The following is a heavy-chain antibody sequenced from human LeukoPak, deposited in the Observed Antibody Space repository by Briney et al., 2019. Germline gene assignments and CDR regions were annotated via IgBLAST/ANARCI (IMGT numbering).Heavy chain of an antibody. Sequence: ASVTVSFTASGYTFTIYGISWVRQAPGQGLEWMGWISAYNGNTNYAQKLQGRVTMTEDTSTDTAYMELSSLRSEDTAVYYCATAKGMDYFDYWGQGTLVTVSS. D-gene: IGHD2-8*01. V-gene: IGHV1-18*01. CDR2: ISAYNGNT. J-gene: IGHJ4*02. CDR3: ATAKGMDYFDY. CDR1: GYTFTIYG.